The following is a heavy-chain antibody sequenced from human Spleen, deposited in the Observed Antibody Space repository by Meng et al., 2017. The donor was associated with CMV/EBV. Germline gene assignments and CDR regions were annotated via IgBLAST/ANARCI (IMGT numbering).Heavy chain of an antibody. CDR3: ARESWNYDF. Sequence: GGSLRLSCATSGLNFKVYGMHWVRQLPGKGLEWVAFIRYDEKTKYYADSVKGRFTISRDNSKNTLYLQMNSLTVEDTAVYYCARESWNYDFWGRGTLVTVSS. CDR1: GLNFKVYG. D-gene: IGHD1-7*01. CDR2: IRYDEKTK. J-gene: IGHJ4*02. V-gene: IGHV3-30*02.